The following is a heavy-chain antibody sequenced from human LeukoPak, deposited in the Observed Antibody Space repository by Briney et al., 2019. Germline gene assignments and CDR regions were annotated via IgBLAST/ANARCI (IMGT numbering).Heavy chain of an antibody. CDR3: ARVVAEDILLVADALPFNWFDL. V-gene: IGHV4-59*11. D-gene: IGHD2-8*01. Sequence: SQTLSLTCTFSGDSFSNHFWTWIRQPPGQGLEWIGYIFHTGTTNYNPSLKSRVTILVDTSKDQFSVNLNAGTAADTAVYYCARVVAEDILLVADALPFNWFDLWGQGTLVIVSS. CDR2: IFHTGTT. J-gene: IGHJ5*02. CDR1: GDSFSNHF.